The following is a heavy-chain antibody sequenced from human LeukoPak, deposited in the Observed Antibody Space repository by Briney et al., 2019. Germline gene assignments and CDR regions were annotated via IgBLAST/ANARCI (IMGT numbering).Heavy chain of an antibody. CDR2: IHYSGST. CDR1: GGSISGYY. V-gene: IGHV4-59*08. CDR3: ARQAHCTSDLCYPFDY. Sequence: SETLSLTCTVSGGSISGYYWSWNRQPPGKGLEWIGYIHYSGSTNYNPSLKSRVTISADTTKNQFSLKLSSVTAADTAVYYCARQAHCTSDLCYPFDYWGQGTLVTVSS. J-gene: IGHJ4*02. D-gene: IGHD2-8*01.